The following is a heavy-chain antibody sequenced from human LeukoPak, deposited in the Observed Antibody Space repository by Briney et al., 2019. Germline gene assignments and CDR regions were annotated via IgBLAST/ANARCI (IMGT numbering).Heavy chain of an antibody. J-gene: IGHJ5*02. CDR2: INHSGST. V-gene: IGHV4-34*01. CDR1: GGSFSGYY. Sequence: SETLSLTCAVYGGSFSGYYWSWICQPPGKGLEWIGEINHSGSTNYNPSLKSRVTISVDTSKNQFSLKLSSVTAADTAVYYCARVNKQWLVHVRWFDPWGQGTLVTVSS. CDR3: ARVNKQWLVHVRWFDP. D-gene: IGHD6-19*01.